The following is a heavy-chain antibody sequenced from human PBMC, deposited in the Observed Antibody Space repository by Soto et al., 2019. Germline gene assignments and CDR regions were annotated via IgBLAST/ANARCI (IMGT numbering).Heavy chain of an antibody. V-gene: IGHV4-30-4*01. J-gene: IGHJ6*02. CDR3: ARDPNSRWNYDYYYGMDV. D-gene: IGHD1-1*01. Sequence: SETLSLTCTVSGGSISSGDYYWSWIRQPPGKGLEWIGYIYYSGSTYYNPSLKSRVTISVDTSKNQFSLKLSSVTAADTAVYYCARDPNSRWNYDYYYGMDVWGQGTTVTVSS. CDR1: GGSISSGDYY. CDR2: IYYSGST.